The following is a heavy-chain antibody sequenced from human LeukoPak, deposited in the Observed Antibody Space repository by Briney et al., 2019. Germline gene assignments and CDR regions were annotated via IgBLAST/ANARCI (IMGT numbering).Heavy chain of an antibody. CDR2: ISSSGSNI. D-gene: IGHD3-16*01. Sequence: GGSLRLSCAASGFTFSSYEMNWVRQAPGKGLEWVSYISSSGSNIYYADSVRGRFTISRDNAKNSLFLQMSSLRAEDTGVYYCAREVLGALGDALDIWGQGTMVTVSS. CDR3: AREVLGALGDALDI. V-gene: IGHV3-48*03. CDR1: GFTFSSYE. J-gene: IGHJ3*02.